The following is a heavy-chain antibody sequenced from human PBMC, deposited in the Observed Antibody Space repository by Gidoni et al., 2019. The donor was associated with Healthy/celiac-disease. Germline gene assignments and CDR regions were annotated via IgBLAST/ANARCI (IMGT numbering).Heavy chain of an antibody. CDR3: AKVGGDEYYDSSGYDY. Sequence: QVQLVESGGGVVQPGRSLRLSCAASGFTFRSYGMHWVRQAPGKGLDWVAVISYDGSNKYYADSVRGRFTISRDNSKNTLYLQMNSLRAEDTAVYYCAKVGGDEYYDSSGYDYWGQGTLVTVSS. D-gene: IGHD3-22*01. J-gene: IGHJ4*02. CDR1: GFTFRSYG. V-gene: IGHV3-30*18. CDR2: ISYDGSNK.